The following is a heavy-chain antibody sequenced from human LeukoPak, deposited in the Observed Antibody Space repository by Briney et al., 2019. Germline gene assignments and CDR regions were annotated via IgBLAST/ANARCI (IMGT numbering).Heavy chain of an antibody. CDR3: ARGGGPGYYGSGTEGVFDH. J-gene: IGHJ4*02. V-gene: IGHV4-59*01. CDR1: GDSISTYY. CDR2: IHYSGST. Sequence: PSETLSLTCTVSGDSISTYYWSWIRQPPAKGLDWLGYIHYSGSTNSNPSLQSRVTISVDTSRNQFSLKLRSLTAADTAVYYCARGGGPGYYGSGTEGVFDHWGQGTLVTVSS. D-gene: IGHD3-10*01.